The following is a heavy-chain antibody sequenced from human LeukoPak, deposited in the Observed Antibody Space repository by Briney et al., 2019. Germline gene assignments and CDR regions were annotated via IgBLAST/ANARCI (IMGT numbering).Heavy chain of an antibody. CDR3: ARGGPVVTAEYYFDY. Sequence: ASVKVSCKASGYTFTSYGISWVRQAPGQGLEWIGWISAYNGNTNYAQKLQGRVTMTTDTSTSTAYMELRSLRPDDTAVYYCARGGPVVTAEYYFDYWGQGTLVTVSS. CDR1: GYTFTSYG. D-gene: IGHD2-21*02. J-gene: IGHJ4*02. CDR2: ISAYNGNT. V-gene: IGHV1-18*01.